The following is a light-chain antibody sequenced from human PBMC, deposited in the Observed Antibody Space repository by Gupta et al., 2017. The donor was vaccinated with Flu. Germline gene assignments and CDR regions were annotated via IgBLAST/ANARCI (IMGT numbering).Light chain of an antibody. V-gene: IGKV1-5*03. CDR3: QQYNRHPFT. Sequence: DIQMTQSPSTLSASVGDRVTITCRASQSVSYWLAWYQQQPGKAPKLLIYMASKSQSGVPSRFSATGSGTEFTLTINDLQPDDFGTYYCQQYNRHPFTFGLGTRLEI. J-gene: IGKJ2*01. CDR1: QSVSYW. CDR2: MAS.